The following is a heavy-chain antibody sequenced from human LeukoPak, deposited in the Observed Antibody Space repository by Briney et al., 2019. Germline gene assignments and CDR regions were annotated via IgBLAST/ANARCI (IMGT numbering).Heavy chain of an antibody. CDR3: ARQGITMIVVVPGDAFDI. J-gene: IGHJ3*02. V-gene: IGHV4-39*01. D-gene: IGHD3-22*01. CDR1: GGSISSSSYY. Sequence: PSETLSLTCTVSGGSISSSSYYWGWIRQPPGKGLEWIGSIYYSGSTYYNPSLKSRVTISVDTSKNQFSLKLSSVTAADTAVYYCARQGITMIVVVPGDAFDIWGQGTMVTASS. CDR2: IYYSGST.